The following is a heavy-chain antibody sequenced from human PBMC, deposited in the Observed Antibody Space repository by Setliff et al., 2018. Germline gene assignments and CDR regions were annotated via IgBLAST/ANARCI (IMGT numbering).Heavy chain of an antibody. CDR2: ISGYNSNT. V-gene: IGHV1-18*01. CDR3: ATFRGYTYGYEY. CDR1: GITFKTYS. Sequence: ASVKVSCKASGITFKTYSFSWIRQAPGQGLEWVGWISGYNSNTIYAQNFQGRVTMTTDASTNTAYMELRSLGSDDTAVYYCATFRGYTYGYEYWGQGTLVTVSS. D-gene: IGHD5-18*01. J-gene: IGHJ4*02.